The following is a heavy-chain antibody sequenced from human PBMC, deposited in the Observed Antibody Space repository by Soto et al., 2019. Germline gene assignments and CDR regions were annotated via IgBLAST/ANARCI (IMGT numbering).Heavy chain of an antibody. CDR3: ATSNWFDP. Sequence: PSETLSLTCTVSGGSISSSSYYWGWFRQPPGKGLEWIGSIYYSGSTYYNPSLKSRVTISVDTSKNQFSLKLSSVTAADTAVYYCATSNWFDPWGQGTPVTVS. CDR2: IYYSGST. V-gene: IGHV4-39*01. CDR1: GGSISSSSYY. J-gene: IGHJ5*02.